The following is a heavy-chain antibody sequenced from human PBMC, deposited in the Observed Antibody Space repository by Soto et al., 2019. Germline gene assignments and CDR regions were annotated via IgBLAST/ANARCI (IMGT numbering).Heavy chain of an antibody. V-gene: IGHV4-4*08. D-gene: IGHD4-17*01. CDR3: ASLHGARFDP. CDR1: GGSISTNY. J-gene: IGHJ5*02. Sequence: QVQLQESGPGLVKPSETLSLTCTVSGGSISTNYWSWIRQPPGKGLEWIGYISSSGYTNYNASLKCQITISIDTSNNQFSLKLTSVTAADTAVYYCASLHGARFDPWGQGTLVTVSS. CDR2: ISSSGYT.